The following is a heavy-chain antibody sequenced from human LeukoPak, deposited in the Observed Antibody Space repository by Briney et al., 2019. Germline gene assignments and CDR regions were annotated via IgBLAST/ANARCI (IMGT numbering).Heavy chain of an antibody. V-gene: IGHV4-59*01. D-gene: IGHD2-2*01. Sequence: SETLSLTCTVSGGSISSYHWSWIRQPPGKGLEWIGYIYYSGSTNYNPSLKSRVTISVDTSKNQFSLKLSSVTAADTAVYYCARDSRYCSSTSCYGRSGFDPWGQGTLVTVSS. J-gene: IGHJ5*02. CDR2: IYYSGST. CDR3: ARDSRYCSSTSCYGRSGFDP. CDR1: GGSISSYH.